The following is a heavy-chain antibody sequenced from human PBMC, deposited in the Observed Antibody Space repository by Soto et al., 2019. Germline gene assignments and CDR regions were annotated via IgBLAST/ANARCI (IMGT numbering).Heavy chain of an antibody. CDR1: GGTFSSYI. CDR2: IIPILGIA. J-gene: IGHJ4*02. Sequence: SVKVSCKASGGTFSSYIISWVRQAPGQGLEWMGRIIPILGIANYAQKFQGRVTITADKSTSTAYMDLSSLRSEDTAVYYCARFPQTAIVGAAYFDYWGQGTLVTVSS. V-gene: IGHV1-69*02. D-gene: IGHD1-26*01. CDR3: ARFPQTAIVGAAYFDY.